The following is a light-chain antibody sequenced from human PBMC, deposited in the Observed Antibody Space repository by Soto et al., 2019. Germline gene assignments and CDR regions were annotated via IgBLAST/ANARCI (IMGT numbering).Light chain of an antibody. V-gene: IGLV2-23*02. CDR1: SSDVGSYNL. Sequence: QSVLTQPASVSGSPGQSIAISCTGASSDVGSYNLVSWYQQHPGKAPKLMIYEVTKRPSGVSNRFSGSKSGNTASLTISGLQAEDEAYYYCCSYAGITTPVVFGGGTKLTVL. CDR2: EVT. CDR3: CSYAGITTPVV. J-gene: IGLJ2*01.